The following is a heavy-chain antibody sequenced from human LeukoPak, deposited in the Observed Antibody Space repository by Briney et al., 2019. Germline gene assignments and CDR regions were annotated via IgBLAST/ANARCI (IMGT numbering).Heavy chain of an antibody. CDR3: ARSIAAAGTGIFDY. Sequence: SQTLSLTCAVSGGSISSGGYSWSWIRQPPGKGLEWTGYIYHSGSTYYNPSLKSRVTISVDRSKNQFSLKLSSVTAADTAVYYCARSIAAAGTGIFDYWGQGTLVTVSS. V-gene: IGHV4-30-2*01. CDR1: GGSISSGGYS. D-gene: IGHD6-13*01. CDR2: IYHSGST. J-gene: IGHJ4*02.